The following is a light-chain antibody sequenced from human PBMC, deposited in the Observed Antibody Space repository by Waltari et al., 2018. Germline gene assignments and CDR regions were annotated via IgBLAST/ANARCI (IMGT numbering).Light chain of an antibody. CDR2: GAS. CDR1: HSVSTNS. Sequence: ENVFTHSPGVLSFSPEDKATLSCRATHSVSTNSLAWYQQKPGQAPRLLIYGASSRATGIPDRFSGGGSGTDFTLTISRLDPEDFAVYFCQQYGNSPLTFGGGTEVEIE. V-gene: IGKV3-20*01. J-gene: IGKJ4*01. CDR3: QQYGNSPLT.